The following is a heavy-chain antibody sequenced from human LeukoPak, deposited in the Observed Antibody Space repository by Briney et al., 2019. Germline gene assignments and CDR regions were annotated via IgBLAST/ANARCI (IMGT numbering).Heavy chain of an antibody. J-gene: IGHJ4*02. CDR2: IKQDGSKK. CDR3: ARAAAMVPDY. CDR1: GFTLNNEW. V-gene: IGHV3-7*01. D-gene: IGHD5-18*01. Sequence: GGSLRLSCAASGFTLNNEWMTWVRQAPGKGLEWVANIKQDGSKKNYVGSVQGRFTISTDNAKNSVYLQMNSLRAEDTAVYYCARAAAMVPDYWGQGTLVTVSS.